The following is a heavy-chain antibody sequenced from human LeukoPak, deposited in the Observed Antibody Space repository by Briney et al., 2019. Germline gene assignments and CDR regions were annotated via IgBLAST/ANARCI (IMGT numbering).Heavy chain of an antibody. D-gene: IGHD4-17*01. J-gene: IGHJ4*02. Sequence: ASVKASCKASGYTFISYDINWVRQATGQGLEWVGWMSPNSGNTGYAQKFQGRITMTKSTSISTAYMELSDLESEDTAVYYCARTPPDYGIDYWGQGTLVTVSS. CDR3: ARTPPDYGIDY. CDR2: MSPNSGNT. V-gene: IGHV1-8*01. CDR1: GYTFISYD.